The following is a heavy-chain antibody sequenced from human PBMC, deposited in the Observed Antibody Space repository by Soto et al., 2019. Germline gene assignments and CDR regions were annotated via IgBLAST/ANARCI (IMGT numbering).Heavy chain of an antibody. CDR1: GGSISSYY. D-gene: IGHD2-15*01. J-gene: IGHJ4*02. CDR3: ARADPDASVGY. Sequence: SETLSLTCTVSGGSISSYYWTWLRQSPGRGLEWIGYISYSGSTYYNPSLKSRVTISADTSKNQFSLRMNSMIAADTAVYYCARADPDASVGYWGQGTLVTV. V-gene: IGHV4-59*01. CDR2: ISYSGST.